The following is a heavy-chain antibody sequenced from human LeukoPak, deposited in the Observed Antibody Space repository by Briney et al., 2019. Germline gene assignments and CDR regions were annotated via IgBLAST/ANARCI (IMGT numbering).Heavy chain of an antibody. V-gene: IGHV1-24*01. CDR2: FDPEDGET. D-gene: IGHD3-22*01. CDR3: ATDLGTYYDSSAAFDY. J-gene: IGHJ4*02. Sequence: ASVKVSCKVSGYTLTELSMHWVRQAPGKGLEWMGGFDPEDGETIYAQKFQGRVTTTEDTSTDTAYMELSSLRSEDTAVYYCATDLGTYYDSSAAFDYWGQGTLVTVSS. CDR1: GYTLTELS.